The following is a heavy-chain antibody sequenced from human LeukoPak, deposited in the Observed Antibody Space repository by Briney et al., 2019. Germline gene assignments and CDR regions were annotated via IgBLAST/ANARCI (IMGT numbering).Heavy chain of an antibody. V-gene: IGHV3-21*06. CDR1: GFTFSSYA. CDR2: ISGRSADI. J-gene: IGHJ4*02. D-gene: IGHD3-22*01. Sequence: PGGSLRLSCAASGFTFSSYAMNWVRQAPGKGLEWVSSISGRSADIYYADSVKGRFTISRDSAKNSVFLQMNNLRVEDTAIYYCARRGYHDSSGYDYWGQGTPVTVSS. CDR3: ARRGYHDSSGYDY.